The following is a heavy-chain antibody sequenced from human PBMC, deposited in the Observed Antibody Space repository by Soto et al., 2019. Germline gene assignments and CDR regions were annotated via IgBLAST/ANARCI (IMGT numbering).Heavy chain of an antibody. Sequence: PGGSLRLSCAASGFTFSSYAMHWVRQAPGKGLEWVAVISYDGSNKYYADSVKGRFTISRDNSKNTLYLQMNSLRAEDTAVYYCARVEADTGYYYYGMDVWGQGTTVTVSS. J-gene: IGHJ6*02. CDR2: ISYDGSNK. V-gene: IGHV3-30-3*01. CDR1: GFTFSSYA. D-gene: IGHD2-8*02. CDR3: ARVEADTGYYYYGMDV.